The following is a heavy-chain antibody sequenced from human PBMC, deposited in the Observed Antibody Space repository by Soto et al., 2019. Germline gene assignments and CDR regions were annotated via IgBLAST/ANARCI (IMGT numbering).Heavy chain of an antibody. D-gene: IGHD3-10*01. J-gene: IGHJ4*02. Sequence: QVQLVQSGAEVKKPGSSVKVSCKVSGGPFSDHAVSWVRQAPGQGLEWMGGIIPMFGTANYAQKFQGRVTITADESTTTAYMELSSLRSEDTAVYYCARDLDYYGSGNYYNRIDYWGQGTLVTVSS. CDR1: GGPFSDHA. CDR2: IIPMFGTA. V-gene: IGHV1-69*01. CDR3: ARDLDYYGSGNYYNRIDY.